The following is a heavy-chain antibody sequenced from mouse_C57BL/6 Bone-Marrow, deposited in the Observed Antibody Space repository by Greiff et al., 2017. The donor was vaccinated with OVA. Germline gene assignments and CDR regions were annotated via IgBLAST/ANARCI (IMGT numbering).Heavy chain of an antibody. V-gene: IGHV1-69*01. CDR1: GYTFTSYW. CDR3: ARGVDGNYVVDYYARDY. CDR2: IDPSASYT. J-gene: IGHJ4*01. D-gene: IGHD2-1*01. Sequence: QVQLQQPGAELVMPGASVKLSCKASGYTFTSYWMHWVKQRPGQGLEWIGEIDPSASYTNSNQKFKGKSTLTVDKSSSTAYMQLSSLTSEDSAVYYCARGVDGNYVVDYYARDYWGQGTSVTVSS.